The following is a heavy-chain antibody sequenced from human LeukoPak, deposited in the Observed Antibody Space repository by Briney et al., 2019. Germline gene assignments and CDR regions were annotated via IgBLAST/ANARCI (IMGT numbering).Heavy chain of an antibody. J-gene: IGHJ4*02. CDR3: ARAPGAYSGYHDY. V-gene: IGHV3-74*01. Sequence: GGSLRLSCAASGFTFSSYWMHWVRQAPGKGLVGVSRINSDGSSTSYADSVKGRFTISRDNAKNTLYLQMNSLRAEDTAVYYCARAPGAYSGYHDYWGQGTLVTVSS. CDR2: INSDGSST. CDR1: GFTFSSYW. D-gene: IGHD5-12*01.